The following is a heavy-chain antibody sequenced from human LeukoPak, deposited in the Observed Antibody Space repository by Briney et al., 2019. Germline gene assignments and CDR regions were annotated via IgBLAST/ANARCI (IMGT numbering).Heavy chain of an antibody. D-gene: IGHD4-17*01. J-gene: IGHJ4*02. CDR3: ASRYGDYADDY. CDR2: INHSGST. CDR1: GGSFSGYY. V-gene: IGHV4-34*01. Sequence: MPSETLSLTCAVYGGSFSGYYWSWIRQPPGKGLEWIGEINHSGSTNYNLSLKSRVTISVDTSKNQFSLKLSSVTAADTAVYYCASRYGDYADDYWGQGTLVTVSS.